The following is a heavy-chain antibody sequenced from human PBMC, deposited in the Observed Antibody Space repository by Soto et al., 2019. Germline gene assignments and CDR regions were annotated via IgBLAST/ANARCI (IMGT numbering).Heavy chain of an antibody. Sequence: QVQLQESGAGQVKPSETLSLTCTVSGDSISRYYWSWIRLSLGKGLEWIGYIYYSGETNYNPSVKSRVTISVDRTKNQFSLKLSSVTAADTAVYYCARDQGGEFLKGSGMDVWGQGTTVTVSS. V-gene: IGHV4-59*01. D-gene: IGHD3-10*01. J-gene: IGHJ6*02. CDR3: ARDQGGEFLKGSGMDV. CDR1: GDSISRYY. CDR2: IYYSGET.